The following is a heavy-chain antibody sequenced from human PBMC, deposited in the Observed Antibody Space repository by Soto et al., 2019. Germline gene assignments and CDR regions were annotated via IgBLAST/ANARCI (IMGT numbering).Heavy chain of an antibody. Sequence: GSLLLPCTASGGSFRNYAMAWVRQAAGKGLEWVSGISGSGGACHYADFVKGRFAISRDNSKNTLYLQMNSLRVEDTALYFCEKDSYYDSSRPAFDYWGQGAQVTVSA. V-gene: IGHV3-23*01. D-gene: IGHD3-22*01. CDR1: GGSFRNYA. J-gene: IGHJ4*02. CDR2: ISGSGGAC. CDR3: EKDSYYDSSRPAFDY.